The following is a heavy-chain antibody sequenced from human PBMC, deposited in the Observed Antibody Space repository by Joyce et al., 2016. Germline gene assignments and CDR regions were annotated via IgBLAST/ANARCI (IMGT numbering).Heavy chain of an antibody. V-gene: IGHV3-73*02. D-gene: IGHD3-3*01. CDR2: IRSKANGDAT. J-gene: IGHJ6*02. CDR1: GFTLSGSS. CDR3: SNYDLWSGYSPSRDV. Sequence: EVQLVESGGGLVQPGGSLKLSCAVSGFTLSGSSVHWVRQASGKGLEWVGHIRSKANGDATAYAASVKGRFSISRDDSKNTAYLQMNSLKTEDTAVYYCSNYDLWSGYSPSRDVWGQGSTVTVSS.